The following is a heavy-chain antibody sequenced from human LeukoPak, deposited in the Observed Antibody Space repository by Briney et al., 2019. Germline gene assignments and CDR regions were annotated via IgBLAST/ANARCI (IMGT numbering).Heavy chain of an antibody. CDR1: GFTFNGHW. V-gene: IGHV3-7*01. CDR2: IKQDGSEK. Sequence: GGSLRLSCAASGFTFNGHWMSWVRQAPGKGLEWVANIKQDGSEKYYVDSVKGRFTISRDNAKNSLYLQMNSLRAEDTAVYYCARDINWGSVWFDPWGQGTLVTVSS. CDR3: ARDINWGSVWFDP. J-gene: IGHJ5*02. D-gene: IGHD7-27*01.